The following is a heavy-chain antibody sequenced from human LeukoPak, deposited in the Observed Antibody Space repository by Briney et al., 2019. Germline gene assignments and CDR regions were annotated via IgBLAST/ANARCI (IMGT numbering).Heavy chain of an antibody. D-gene: IGHD5-12*01. Sequence: ASVKVSCKASGGTYSSYAISWVRQAPGQGLEWMGGIIPIFGTANYAQKFQGRVTITTDESTSTAYMELSSLRSEDTAVYYCARSHIVAFRFDYWGQGTLVTVSS. J-gene: IGHJ4*02. CDR2: IIPIFGTA. V-gene: IGHV1-69*05. CDR3: ARSHIVAFRFDY. CDR1: GGTYSSYA.